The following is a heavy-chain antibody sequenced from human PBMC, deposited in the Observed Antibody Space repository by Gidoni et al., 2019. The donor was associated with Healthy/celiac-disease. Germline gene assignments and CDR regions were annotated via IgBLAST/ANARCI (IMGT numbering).Heavy chain of an antibody. V-gene: IGHV3-21*01. CDR2: ISSSSSYI. D-gene: IGHD3-10*01. CDR1: GFTFSSYS. CDR3: ARDDYGSGSYYLGY. Sequence: EVQLFESGGGLVKRGGYLSLSCESSGFTFSSYSMNWVRQAPGKWLEWVSSISSSSSYIYYADSVKGRFTISRDNAKNSLYLQMNSLRAEDTAVYYCARDDYGSGSYYLGYWGQGTLVTVSS. J-gene: IGHJ4*02.